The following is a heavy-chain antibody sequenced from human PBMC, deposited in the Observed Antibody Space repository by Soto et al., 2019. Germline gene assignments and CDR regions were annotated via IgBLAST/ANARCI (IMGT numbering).Heavy chain of an antibody. Sequence: SETLSLTSTVSGGSISTYYWSWMRQPPGKGLEWIGYIYYSGSTNSNPSLKSRVTISEDTSKNQLSLKLSSVTAADTAVYYCARDAGGRGNGAFDIWGQGTMVTVSS. CDR2: IYYSGST. V-gene: IGHV4-59*01. D-gene: IGHD3-16*01. CDR1: GGSISTYY. J-gene: IGHJ3*02. CDR3: ARDAGGRGNGAFDI.